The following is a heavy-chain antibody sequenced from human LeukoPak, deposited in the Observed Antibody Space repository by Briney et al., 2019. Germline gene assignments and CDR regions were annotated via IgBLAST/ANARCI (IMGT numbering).Heavy chain of an antibody. CDR3: ARRSGEGHFDY. CDR1: GYTFTCYY. Sequence: ASVTVSFKASGYTFTCYYMDWVRQAPGQGLEWMGWINPNSGGTNYAQKFQGRVTMTRDTSISKAYMELSRLRSDDTAVYYCARRSGEGHFDYWGQGTLVTVSS. D-gene: IGHD3-10*01. V-gene: IGHV1-2*02. J-gene: IGHJ4*02. CDR2: INPNSGGT.